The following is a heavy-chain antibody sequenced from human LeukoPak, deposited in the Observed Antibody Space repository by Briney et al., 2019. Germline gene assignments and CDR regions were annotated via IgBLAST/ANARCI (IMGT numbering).Heavy chain of an antibody. CDR3: ARDKPFGDCADY. Sequence: GRSLRLSCAASGLTFSSYAMSWVRQAPGKGLEWVSAISGSGGSTYYADSVKGRFTISRDNSKNTLYLQMNSLRAEDTAVYYCARDKPFGDCADYWGQGTLVTVSS. CDR1: GLTFSSYA. D-gene: IGHD2-21*02. CDR2: ISGSGGST. V-gene: IGHV3-23*01. J-gene: IGHJ4*02.